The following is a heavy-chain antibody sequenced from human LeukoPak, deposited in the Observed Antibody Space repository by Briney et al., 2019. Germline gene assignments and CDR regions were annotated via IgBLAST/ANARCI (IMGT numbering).Heavy chain of an antibody. V-gene: IGHV3-15*04. D-gene: IGHD4-17*01. CDR1: GFTFKNAW. Sequence: GGSLRLSCAASGFTFKNAWMSWVRQAPGKGLEWVGRIDSTPDGGTVEYAAPVKGRFTISRDDSKDTVYLQINSLKADDTAVYYCNAGDVFDYGIGSPLDAWGQGTLVTVSS. J-gene: IGHJ5*02. CDR3: NAGDVFDYGIGSPLDA. CDR2: IDSTPDGGTV.